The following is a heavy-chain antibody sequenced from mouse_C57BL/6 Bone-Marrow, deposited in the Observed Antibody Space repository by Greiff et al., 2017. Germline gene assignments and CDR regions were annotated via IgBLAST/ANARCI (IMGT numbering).Heavy chain of an antibody. CDR2: IDPSDSYT. CDR1: GYTFTSYW. CDR3: ARWGYPYYFDY. Sequence: VKLQQPGAELVRPGTSVKLSCKASGYTFTSYWMHWVKQRPGQGLEWIGVIDPSDSYTNYNQKFKGKATLTVDTSSSTAYMQLSSLTSEDSAVYYCARWGYPYYFDYWGQGTTLTVSS. D-gene: IGHD2-2*01. V-gene: IGHV1-59*01. J-gene: IGHJ2*01.